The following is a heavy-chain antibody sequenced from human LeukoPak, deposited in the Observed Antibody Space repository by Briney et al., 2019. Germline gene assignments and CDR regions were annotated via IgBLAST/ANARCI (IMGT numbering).Heavy chain of an antibody. CDR3: TRDHIVVVPAAMRPYYYYGMDV. CDR1: GFTFSSYS. V-gene: IGHV3-49*04. D-gene: IGHD2-2*01. J-gene: IGHJ6*04. Sequence: GGSLGLSCAASGFTFSSYSMNWVRQAPGKGLEWVGFIRSKAYGGTTEYAASVKGRFTISRDDSKSIAYLQMNSLKTEDTAVYYCTRDHIVVVPAAMRPYYYYGMDVWGKGTTVTVSS. CDR2: IRSKAYGGTT.